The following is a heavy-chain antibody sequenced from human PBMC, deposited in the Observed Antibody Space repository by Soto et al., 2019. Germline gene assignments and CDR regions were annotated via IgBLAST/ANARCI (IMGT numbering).Heavy chain of an antibody. CDR2: IYYSGST. J-gene: IGHJ6*03. V-gene: IGHV4-59*01. CDR3: ARNWNDDARTHYYYMDV. D-gene: IGHD1-1*01. Sequence: SETLSLTCTVSGGSISSYYWSWIRQHPGKGLEWIGYIYYSGSTNYNPSLKSRVTISVDTSKNQFSLKLSSVTAADTAVYYCARNWNDDARTHYYYMDVWGKGTTVTVSS. CDR1: GGSISSYY.